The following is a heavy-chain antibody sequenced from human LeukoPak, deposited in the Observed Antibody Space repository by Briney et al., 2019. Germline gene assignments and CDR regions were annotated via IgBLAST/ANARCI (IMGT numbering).Heavy chain of an antibody. CDR1: GFSLSRYW. V-gene: IGHV3-7*01. CDR2: IGKDRSGS. J-gene: IGHJ4*02. Sequence: GGSLRLSCAASGFSLSRYWMSWVRQAPGQGLGWVANIGKDRSGSHYADSVKGRFTISRDNAKNSLYLQMNSLRADDTAVYYCARDLDYYATDYWGQGTLVTVSS. CDR3: ARDLDYYATDY. D-gene: IGHD3/OR15-3a*01.